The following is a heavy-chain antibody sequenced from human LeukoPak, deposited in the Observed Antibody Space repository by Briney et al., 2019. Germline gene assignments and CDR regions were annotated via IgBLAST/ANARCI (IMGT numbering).Heavy chain of an antibody. CDR3: ARDIAVAGQGGGFDP. J-gene: IGHJ5*02. D-gene: IGHD6-19*01. V-gene: IGHV3-48*03. CDR1: GFTFSSYE. CDR2: ISSSGSTI. Sequence: GGSLRLSCAASGFTFSSYEMNWVRQAPGKGLEWVSYISSSGSTIYYADSVKGRFTTSRDNAKNSLYLQMNSLRAEDTAVYYCARDIAVAGQGGGFDPWGQGTLVTVSS.